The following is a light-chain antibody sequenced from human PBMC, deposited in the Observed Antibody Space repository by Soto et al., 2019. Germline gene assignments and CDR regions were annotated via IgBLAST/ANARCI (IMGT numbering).Light chain of an antibody. CDR2: GAS. J-gene: IGKJ4*01. CDR3: QQYNYWTPVT. CDR1: QTISYN. Sequence: EIVMTQSPVTLSLSPGERATLSCRASQTISYNLAWYQQKPGQAPRLLIYGASTRATGIPARFSGSGSGTEYTLTISSLQYEDFAVYYCQQYNYWTPVTFGGGTRGEIK. V-gene: IGKV3-15*01.